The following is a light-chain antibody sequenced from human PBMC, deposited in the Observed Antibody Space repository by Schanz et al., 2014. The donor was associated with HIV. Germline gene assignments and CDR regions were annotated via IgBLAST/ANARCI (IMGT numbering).Light chain of an antibody. V-gene: IGKV3-20*01. CDR2: GAS. J-gene: IGKJ1*01. CDR3: QQYSNSPKA. CDR1: QSVSSY. Sequence: EIVLTQSPATLSLSPGERATLSCRASQSVSSYLAWYQQKPGQAPRLLIYGASTRATGIPDRFGGSGSGTEFTLTISRLEPEDFAVYYCQQYSNSPKAFGQGTKVEIK.